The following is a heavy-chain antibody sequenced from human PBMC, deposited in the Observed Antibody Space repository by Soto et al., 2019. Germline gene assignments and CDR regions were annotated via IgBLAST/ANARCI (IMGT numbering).Heavy chain of an antibody. CDR2: IYRSGST. CDR3: GRGETQYFSDL. J-gene: IGHJ4*02. V-gene: IGHV4-30-2*01. D-gene: IGHD2-21*01. CDR1: GGSVSGGTYS. Sequence: SETLSLTCDVSGGSVSGGTYSWTWIRQPPGKGLEWIGYIYRSGSTYYNPSLKSRVSISVDRSQTLFSMNLTSVTAADTAVYYCGRGETQYFSDLWGQGTLVTVSS.